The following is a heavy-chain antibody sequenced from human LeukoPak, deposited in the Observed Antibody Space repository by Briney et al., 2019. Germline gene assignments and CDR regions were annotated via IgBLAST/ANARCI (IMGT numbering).Heavy chain of an antibody. V-gene: IGHV4-59*01. J-gene: IGHJ5*02. CDR1: GGSISNYY. D-gene: IGHD5-18*01. CDR3: ARGMVRGAAMVAEGWFDP. CDR2: TYYSGST. Sequence: SETLSLTCTVSGGSISNYYWNWIRQPPGKGLEWIGYTYYSGSTNYNPSLKSRVIISVDTSKNQLSLKLSSVTAADTAVYYCARGMVRGAAMVAEGWFDPWGQGTLVTVSS.